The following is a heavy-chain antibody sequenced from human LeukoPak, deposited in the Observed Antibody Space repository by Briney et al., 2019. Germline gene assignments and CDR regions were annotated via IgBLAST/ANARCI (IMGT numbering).Heavy chain of an antibody. Sequence: SETLSLTCTVSGGSISSYYWSWIRQPAGKGLEWIGYIYYSGSTNYNPSLTSRVTISVDTSKNQFSLKLSSVTAADTAVYYCARLGGATRVDYWGQGTLVTVSS. D-gene: IGHD1-26*01. CDR3: ARLGGATRVDY. J-gene: IGHJ4*02. CDR2: IYYSGST. CDR1: GGSISSYY. V-gene: IGHV4-59*08.